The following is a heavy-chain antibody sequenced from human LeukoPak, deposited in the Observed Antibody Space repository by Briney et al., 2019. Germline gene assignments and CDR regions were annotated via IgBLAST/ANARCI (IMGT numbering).Heavy chain of an antibody. J-gene: IGHJ6*03. D-gene: IGHD2-15*01. CDR3: VKWVVYYYYYMDV. Sequence: PGGSLRLSCAASGFTFSSYAMSWVRQAPGKGLEWVSAISGSGGSTYYADSVKGRFTISRDNSKNTLYLQMNSLRAEDTAVYYCVKWVVYYYYYMDVWGKGTTVTVSS. CDR1: GFTFSSYA. CDR2: ISGSGGST. V-gene: IGHV3-23*01.